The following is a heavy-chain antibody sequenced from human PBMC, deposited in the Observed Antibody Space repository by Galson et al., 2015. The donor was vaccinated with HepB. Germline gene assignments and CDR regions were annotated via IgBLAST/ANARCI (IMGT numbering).Heavy chain of an antibody. V-gene: IGHV3-43*01. J-gene: IGHJ4*02. CDR1: GFNFDDFT. Sequence: SLRLSCAASGFNFDDFTMHWVRQSPGKGLEWVSLIRWYGDTSFYSDSVRGRFTISRDNSKNTLYLQMNSLRTEDTALYYCAKGDNMDYWGPGTLVTVSS. CDR3: AKGDNMDY. D-gene: IGHD1-1*01. CDR2: IRWYGDTS.